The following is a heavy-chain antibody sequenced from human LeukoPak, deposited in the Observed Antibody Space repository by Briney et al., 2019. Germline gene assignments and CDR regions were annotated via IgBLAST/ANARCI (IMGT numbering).Heavy chain of an antibody. Sequence: ASVKLSCKAFGYTFTGYWMHWVRQAPGQGLEWMGGIIPVFGTSNYAQKFQGRVTITADESTRTAYMELSSLRSEDTAVYYCARVTGGRYCSTTSCYMRGWFDPWGQGTLVTVSS. CDR2: IIPVFGTS. J-gene: IGHJ5*02. V-gene: IGHV1-69*13. CDR1: GYTFTGYW. D-gene: IGHD2-2*02. CDR3: ARVTGGRYCSTTSCYMRGWFDP.